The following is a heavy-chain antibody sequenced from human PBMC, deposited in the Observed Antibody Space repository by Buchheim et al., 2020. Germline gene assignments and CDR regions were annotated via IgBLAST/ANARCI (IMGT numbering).Heavy chain of an antibody. CDR2: ISGSGDNT. CDR1: GFTFSSYA. CDR3: AKTGTYDYYYYGMDV. J-gene: IGHJ6*02. Sequence: EVQLLESGGNLVQPGGSLRLSCAASGFTFSSYAMSWVRQAPGKGLEWVSAISGSGDNTYYADSVKGRFTISRDNSKKTLYLQMNSLRAEDTAVYYCAKTGTYDYYYYGMDVWGQGTT. D-gene: IGHD1-1*01. V-gene: IGHV3-23*01.